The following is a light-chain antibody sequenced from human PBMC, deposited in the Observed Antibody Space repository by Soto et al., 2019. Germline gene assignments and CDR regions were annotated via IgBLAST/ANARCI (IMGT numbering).Light chain of an antibody. CDR2: AAS. CDR1: QSVSSAY. J-gene: IGKJ1*01. CDR3: QQYGSSSTWT. V-gene: IGKV3-20*01. Sequence: EIVLTQSPGTLSLSPEERATLSCRASQSVSSAYLAWYQHKPGQPPTLLIYAASSRVTGIPDRFSGSGSGTDFTLTISRLEPEDVSVYYCQQYGSSSTWTFGQGTKVEIK.